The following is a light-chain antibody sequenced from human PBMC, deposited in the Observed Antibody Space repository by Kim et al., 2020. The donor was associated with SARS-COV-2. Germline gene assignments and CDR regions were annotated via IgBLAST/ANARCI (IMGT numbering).Light chain of an antibody. V-gene: IGLV3-19*01. Sequence: SSELTQHPSVSVALGQTVRITCQGDSLRSYYATWYQQKPRQAPLLVIFGRNNRPSGIPDRFSGSTSGNTASLTISGAQAEDEADFYCQSRDSGGNVVFGGGTQLTVL. J-gene: IGLJ2*01. CDR2: GRN. CDR1: SLRSYY. CDR3: QSRDSGGNVV.